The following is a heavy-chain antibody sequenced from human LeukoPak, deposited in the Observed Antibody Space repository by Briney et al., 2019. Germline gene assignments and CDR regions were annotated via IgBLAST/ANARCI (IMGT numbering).Heavy chain of an antibody. CDR3: ASAHFEYFQH. Sequence: KASETLSLTCSVSGGSISSNYWSWIRQPPGKGLEWIGYIYYSGSTNYNPSLKSRVTISVDTSKNQFSLKLSSVTAADTAVYYCASAHFEYFQHWGQGTLVTVSS. V-gene: IGHV4-59*08. CDR2: IYYSGST. J-gene: IGHJ1*01. CDR1: GGSISSNY.